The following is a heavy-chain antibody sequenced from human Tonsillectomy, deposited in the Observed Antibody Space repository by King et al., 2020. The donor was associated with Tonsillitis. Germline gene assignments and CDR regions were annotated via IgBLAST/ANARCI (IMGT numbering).Heavy chain of an antibody. CDR2: IKRDGIQK. CDR3: ARDMTPSDGDMYYDAFDI. V-gene: IGHV3-7*03. CDR1: GVSLSTFW. J-gene: IGHJ3*02. D-gene: IGHD3-10*01. Sequence: VQLVESGGGLVQPGGSLRLSCTASGVSLSTFWMAWVRQAPGKGLEWVADIKRDGIQKHYMDSVEGRFTISRDNAKNSLYLQMNSLRAEDTAVYYCARDMTPSDGDMYYDAFDIWGRGTIVTVSS.